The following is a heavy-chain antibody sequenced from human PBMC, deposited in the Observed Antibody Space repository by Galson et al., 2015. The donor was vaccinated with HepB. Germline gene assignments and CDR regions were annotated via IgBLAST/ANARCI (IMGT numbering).Heavy chain of an antibody. Sequence: SLRLSCAASGFTFSSYSMNWVRQAPGKGLEWVSYISSSSSTIYYADSVKGRFTISRDNAKNSLYLQMNSLRAEDTAVYYCASRIVGATKVTWFDPWGQGTLVTVSS. CDR1: GFTFSSYS. CDR2: ISSSSSTI. J-gene: IGHJ5*02. V-gene: IGHV3-48*01. D-gene: IGHD1-26*01. CDR3: ASRIVGATKVTWFDP.